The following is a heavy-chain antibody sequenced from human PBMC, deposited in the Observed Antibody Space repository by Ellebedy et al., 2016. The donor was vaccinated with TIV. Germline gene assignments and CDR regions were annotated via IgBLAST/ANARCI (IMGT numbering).Heavy chain of an antibody. J-gene: IGHJ4*02. CDR2: ISGSGGST. V-gene: IGHV3-23*01. D-gene: IGHD3-10*01. Sequence: GGSLRLSXAASGFTFSSYAMSWVRQAPGKGLEWVSAISGSGGSTYYADSVKGRFTISRDNSKNTLYLQMNSLRAEDTTVYYCAKSPRFGSKTLDYWGQGTLVTVSS. CDR3: AKSPRFGSKTLDY. CDR1: GFTFSSYA.